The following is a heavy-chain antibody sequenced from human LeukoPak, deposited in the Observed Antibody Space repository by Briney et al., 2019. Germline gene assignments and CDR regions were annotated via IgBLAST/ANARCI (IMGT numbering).Heavy chain of an antibody. CDR2: MSGSGGNT. CDR1: GFTFSIYA. V-gene: IGHV3-23*01. Sequence: PGGSLRLSCAASGFTFSIYAMSWVRQAPGKWLEWVSAMSGSGGNTYYAESVKGRFTMSRDNSKNTLYLQMNSLRAEDTAVYYCAKDRIVGATFPDYWGQGTLVTVSS. J-gene: IGHJ4*02. D-gene: IGHD1-26*01. CDR3: AKDRIVGATFPDY.